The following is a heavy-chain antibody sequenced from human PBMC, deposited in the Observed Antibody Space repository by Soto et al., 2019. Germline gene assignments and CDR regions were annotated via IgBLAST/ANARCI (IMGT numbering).Heavy chain of an antibody. D-gene: IGHD3-10*01. V-gene: IGHV1-69*08. J-gene: IGHJ6*02. Sequence: QVQLVQSGAEVKKPGSSVKVSCKASGGTFSSYTISWVRQAPGQGLEWMGRIIPILGIANYEQKFQGRVKITADKXXSXAXXELRSLRSEDTAVYYCARDIRYYYGSGSLDYGMDVWGQGTTVTVSS. CDR2: IIPILGIA. CDR1: GGTFSSYT. CDR3: ARDIRYYYGSGSLDYGMDV.